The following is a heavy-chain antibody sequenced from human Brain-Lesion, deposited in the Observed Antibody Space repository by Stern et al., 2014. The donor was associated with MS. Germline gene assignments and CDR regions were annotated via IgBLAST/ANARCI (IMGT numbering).Heavy chain of an antibody. V-gene: IGHV1-24*01. CDR2: FDPEDGET. CDR1: GYTLTELS. D-gene: IGHD1-26*01. J-gene: IGHJ4*02. Sequence: QMQLVESGAEVKKPGASVKVSCKVSGYTLTELSMHWVRQGPRKGLEWMGGFDPEDGETIYAQKFQGRVTMTEDTSTDTAYMELSSLRSEDTAVYYCATLSPGAGGNYYRHFDYWGQGTLVTVSS. CDR3: ATLSPGAGGNYYRHFDY.